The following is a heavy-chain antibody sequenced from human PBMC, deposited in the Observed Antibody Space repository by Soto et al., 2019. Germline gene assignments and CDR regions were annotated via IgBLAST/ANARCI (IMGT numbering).Heavy chain of an antibody. CDR3: ARESEDLTSNFDY. CDR2: ISSTTNYI. Sequence: GGSLRLSCAASGFTFTRYSMNWVRQAPGKGLEWVSSISSTTNYIYYGDTMKGRFTISRDNAKNSLYLEMNSLRAEDTAVYYCARESEDLTSNFDYWGQGTLVTVSS. V-gene: IGHV3-21*06. CDR1: GFTFTRYS. J-gene: IGHJ4*02.